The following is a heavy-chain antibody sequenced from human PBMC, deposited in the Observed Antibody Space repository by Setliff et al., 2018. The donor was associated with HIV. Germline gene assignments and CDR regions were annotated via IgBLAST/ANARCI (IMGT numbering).Heavy chain of an antibody. D-gene: IGHD1-26*01. CDR2: IGTAGDT. CDR1: GFTFSSYD. CDR3: VRKAEVGTTTHFDY. V-gene: IGHV3-13*01. Sequence: GGSLRLSCAASGFTFSSYDMHWVRQATGKGLEWVSAIGTAGDTYYPGSVKGRFTISRDNAKNTLYLQMNSLRAEDTAVYYCVRKAEVGTTTHFDYWGQGTLVTVSS. J-gene: IGHJ4*02.